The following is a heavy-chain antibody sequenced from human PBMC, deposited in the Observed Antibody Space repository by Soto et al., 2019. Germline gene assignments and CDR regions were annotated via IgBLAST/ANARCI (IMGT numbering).Heavy chain of an antibody. J-gene: IGHJ4*02. V-gene: IGHV3-23*01. Sequence: EVQLLESGGGLVQPGGSLRLSCAASEFTFSAYAMSWVRQAPGKGLEWVSAISGRGDAVYYVDSVKGRFTISRDTSKNTLYLQMNNLRAEDTALYYCVKSYSTNWYDYFDSWGQGILVTVSS. CDR3: VKSYSTNWYDYFDS. CDR2: ISGRGDAV. D-gene: IGHD6-13*01. CDR1: EFTFSAYA.